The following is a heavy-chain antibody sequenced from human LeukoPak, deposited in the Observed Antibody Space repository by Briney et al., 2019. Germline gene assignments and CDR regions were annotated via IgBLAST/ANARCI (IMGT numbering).Heavy chain of an antibody. CDR2: IKQDGSEK. Sequence: GSLRLSCAASGFTFSSYWMSWVRQAPGKGLEWVANIKQDGSEKYYVDSVKGRFTISRDNAKNSLYLQMNSLRAEDTAVYYCARDRVRYSYGYPYYYYMDVWGKGTTVTISS. V-gene: IGHV3-7*01. CDR1: GFTFSSYW. CDR3: ARDRVRYSYGYPYYYYMDV. D-gene: IGHD5-18*01. J-gene: IGHJ6*03.